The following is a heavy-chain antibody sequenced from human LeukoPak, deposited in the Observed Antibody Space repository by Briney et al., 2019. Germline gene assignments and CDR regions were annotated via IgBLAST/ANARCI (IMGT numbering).Heavy chain of an antibody. V-gene: IGHV4-34*01. J-gene: IGHJ6*02. D-gene: IGHD3-10*01. CDR1: GGSFSGDY. Sequence: PSDTLSLTCAVYGGSFSGDYWSWFRQPPGKGLEWIGEINHSGSTNYNPSLESRVTISVDTSKNQFSLKLSSVTAADTAVYYCARHSIWFGELDYYGMDVWGQGTTVTVSS. CDR3: ARHSIWFGELDYYGMDV. CDR2: INHSGST.